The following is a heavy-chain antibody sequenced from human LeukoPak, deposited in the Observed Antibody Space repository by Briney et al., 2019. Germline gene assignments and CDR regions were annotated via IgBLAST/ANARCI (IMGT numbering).Heavy chain of an antibody. CDR1: GFTFSNYE. V-gene: IGHV3-48*03. CDR2: ISSSGSSI. CDR3: AREERIVVGYYFDY. D-gene: IGHD3-22*01. J-gene: IGHJ4*02. Sequence: PGGSLRLSCAASGFTFSNYEMNWVRQAPGKGLEWVSYISSSGSSIYYADSVKGRFTISRDNAKNSLYLQMNSLRAEDTAVYYCAREERIVVGYYFDYWGQGTLVTVSS.